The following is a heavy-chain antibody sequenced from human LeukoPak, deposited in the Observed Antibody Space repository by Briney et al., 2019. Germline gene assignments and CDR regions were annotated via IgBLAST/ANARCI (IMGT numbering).Heavy chain of an antibody. CDR1: GFTFSSYA. CDR2: ISYDGSNK. D-gene: IGHD6-13*01. CDR3: ARDGTISRDSSSWYDDSSTDYGMDV. Sequence: PGGSLRLSCAASGFTFSSYAMHWVRQAPGKGLEWVAVISYDGSNKYYADSVKGRFTISRDNSKNTLYLQMNSLRAEDTAVYYCARDGTISRDSSSWYDDSSTDYGMDVWGQGTTVTVSS. V-gene: IGHV3-30-3*01. J-gene: IGHJ6*02.